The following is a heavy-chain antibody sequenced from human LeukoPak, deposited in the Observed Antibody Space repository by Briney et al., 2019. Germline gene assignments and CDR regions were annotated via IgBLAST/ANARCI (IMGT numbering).Heavy chain of an antibody. CDR1: GGSFSGYY. CDR3: ARGLAYYYYMDV. CDR2: INHSGST. J-gene: IGHJ6*03. V-gene: IGHV4-34*01. D-gene: IGHD5-12*01. Sequence: SETLSLTCAVYGGSFSGYYWSWIRQPPGKGLEWIGEINHSGSTNYNPSLKSRVTISVDTSKNQFSLKLSSVTAADTTVYYCARGLAYYYYMDVWGKGTTVTVSS.